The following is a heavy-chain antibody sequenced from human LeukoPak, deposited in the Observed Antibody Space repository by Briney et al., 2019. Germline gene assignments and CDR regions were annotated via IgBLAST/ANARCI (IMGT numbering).Heavy chain of an antibody. J-gene: IGHJ4*02. D-gene: IGHD5-12*01. Sequence: PGGSLRLSCAASGFIFSNYGMHWVRQAPGKGLEWVAFIRYNGSNEYYADSVKGRFTVSRDNSKTTLFLQMNSLRTEDTAVYYCAKEEYGGYGSFDYWGQGTLVIVSS. CDR2: IRYNGSNE. CDR3: AKEEYGGYGSFDY. CDR1: GFIFSNYG. V-gene: IGHV3-30*02.